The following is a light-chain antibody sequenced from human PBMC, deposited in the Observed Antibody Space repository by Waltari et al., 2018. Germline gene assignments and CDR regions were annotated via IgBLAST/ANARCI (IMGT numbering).Light chain of an antibody. V-gene: IGLV2-23*02. CDR1: NHAIENSIL. CDR2: DVN. Sequence: QSALTQPASVSGSPGQSITLSCTGTNHAIENSILVSWYQQHPGKAPKLIIYDVNRRPSGVSDRFSGSKSGNTASLTIAGLQAEDEADYHCSSYASDRTFFGGGTKVTVL. J-gene: IGLJ2*01. CDR3: SSYASDRTF.